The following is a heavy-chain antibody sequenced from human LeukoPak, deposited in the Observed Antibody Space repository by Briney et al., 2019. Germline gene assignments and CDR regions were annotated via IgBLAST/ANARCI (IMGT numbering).Heavy chain of an antibody. CDR3: ASEAMTTVTTSGDY. CDR2: IYTSGST. Sequence: SETLSLTCTVSGGSISSYYWSWIRQPAGKGLEWIGRIYTSGSTNYNPSLKSRVTMSVDTSKNLFSLKLSSVTAADTAVYYCASEAMTTVTTSGDYWGQGTLVTVSS. D-gene: IGHD4-17*01. J-gene: IGHJ4*02. CDR1: GGSISSYY. V-gene: IGHV4-4*07.